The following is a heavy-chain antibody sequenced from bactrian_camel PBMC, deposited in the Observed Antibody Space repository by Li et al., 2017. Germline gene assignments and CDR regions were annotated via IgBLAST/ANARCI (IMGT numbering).Heavy chain of an antibody. D-gene: IGHD6*01. CDR1: AFTADAAGFTYSAYC. J-gene: IGHJ4*01. CDR3: AADSRERGWCTLGAPLLY. V-gene: IGHV3S53*01. CDR2: IDSGGST. Sequence: HVQLVESGGGSVQARGSLRLSCDASAFTADAAGFTYSAYCLGWFRQAPGKEREWVGTIDSGGSTTSTDSVKGRFTLSEDHAKSTLYLQMDSLQPGDGGMYYCAADSRERGWCTLGAPLLYSGQGTQVTVS.